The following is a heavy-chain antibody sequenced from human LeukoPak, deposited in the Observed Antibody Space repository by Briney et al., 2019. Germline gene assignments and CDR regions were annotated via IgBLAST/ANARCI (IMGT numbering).Heavy chain of an antibody. V-gene: IGHV3-21*01. D-gene: IGHD6-13*01. J-gene: IGHJ6*03. CDR3: ARRRFNSSSWYFRVGGYYYMDV. CDR2: ISSSSSYI. Sequence: GGSLRLSCAASGFTFSDYYMSWVRQAPGKGLEWVSSISSSSSYIYYADSVKGRFTISRDNAKNSLYLQMNSLRAEDTAVYYCARRRFNSSSWYFRVGGYYYMDVWGKGTTVTVSS. CDR1: GFTFSDYY.